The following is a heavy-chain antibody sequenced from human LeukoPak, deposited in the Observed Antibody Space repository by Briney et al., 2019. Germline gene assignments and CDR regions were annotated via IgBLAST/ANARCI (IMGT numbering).Heavy chain of an antibody. V-gene: IGHV3-21*01. J-gene: IGHJ4*02. D-gene: IGHD4-23*01. Sequence: PGGSLRLSCAASGFTFSSFAMHWVRQAPGKGLEWVSIISSDSSHIYDTDSAKGRFTISRDNAKNSLYLQMNSLRPEDTAVYYCVRGATAVTRHLDYWGQGTLVTVS. CDR3: VRGATAVTRHLDY. CDR2: ISSDSSHI. CDR1: GFTFSSFA.